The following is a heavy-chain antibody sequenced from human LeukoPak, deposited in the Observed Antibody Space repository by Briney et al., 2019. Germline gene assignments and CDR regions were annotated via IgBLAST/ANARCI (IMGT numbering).Heavy chain of an antibody. CDR2: IWYDGSNK. D-gene: IGHD2-2*01. CDR1: GFTFSSYG. CDR3: ARGGYCSSTSCYGTYNWFDP. V-gene: IGHV3-33*01. J-gene: IGHJ5*02. Sequence: GGSLRLSCAASGFTFSSYGMHWVRQAPGKGLEWVAVIWYDGSNKYYADSVKGRFTISRDNSKNTLHLQMNSLRAEDTAVYYCARGGYCSSTSCYGTYNWFDPWGQGTLVTVSS.